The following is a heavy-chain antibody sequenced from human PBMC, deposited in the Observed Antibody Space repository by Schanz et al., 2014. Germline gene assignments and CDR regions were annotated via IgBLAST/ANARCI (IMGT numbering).Heavy chain of an antibody. V-gene: IGHV3-11*01. CDR2: ISSSGTST. CDR3: ARDGVAATTDFEY. CDR1: GFTFSDYF. D-gene: IGHD1-1*01. Sequence: QVQLVESGGGLVKPGGSLRLSCSASGFTFSDYFMTWIRQAPGKGLEWLSYISSSGTSTYYADSVKGRFTISRDNAKNSLYLQMINLRAEDTAFYYCARDGVAATTDFEYWGQGALVTVSS. J-gene: IGHJ4*02.